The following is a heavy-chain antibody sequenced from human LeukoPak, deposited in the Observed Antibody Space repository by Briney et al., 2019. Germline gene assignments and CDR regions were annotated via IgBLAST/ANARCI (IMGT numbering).Heavy chain of an antibody. CDR2: IKHSGST. J-gene: IGHJ4*02. V-gene: IGHV4-34*01. D-gene: IGHD5-12*01. CDR1: GGAFRGYL. Sequence: KPSGALSLTFAVHGGAFRGYLWGWGRQPPGKGLGGIGGIKHSGSTNSSPSLKSRVTISVDTSKNQFSLKLSSVTAADTAVYYCARMGGYGRWLRPGAVGYWGQGTLVTVSS. CDR3: ARMGGYGRWLRPGAVGY.